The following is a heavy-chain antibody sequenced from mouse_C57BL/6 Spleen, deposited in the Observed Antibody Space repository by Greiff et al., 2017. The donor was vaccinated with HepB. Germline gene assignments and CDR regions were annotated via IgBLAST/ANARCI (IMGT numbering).Heavy chain of an antibody. Sequence: VQLKESGPELVKPGASVKISCKASGYSFTDYNMNWVKQSNGKSLEWIGVINPNYGTTSYNQKFKGKATLTVDQSSSTAYMQLNSLTSEDSAVHYCARAGSSWDYFDYWGQGTTLTVSS. CDR1: GYSFTDYN. CDR3: ARAGSSWDYFDY. D-gene: IGHD1-1*01. V-gene: IGHV1-39*01. J-gene: IGHJ2*01. CDR2: INPNYGTT.